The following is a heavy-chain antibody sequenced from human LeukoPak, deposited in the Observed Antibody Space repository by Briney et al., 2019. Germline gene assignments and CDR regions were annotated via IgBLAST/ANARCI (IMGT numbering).Heavy chain of an antibody. Sequence: GGSLRLSCAASGFTFSSYGMNWVRQAPGKGLEWVSYISSSSSTIYYADSVKGRFTISRDNAKNPLYLQMNSLRAEDTAVYYCASYSSDSRGNDAFDIWGQGTMVTVSS. CDR2: ISSSSSTI. D-gene: IGHD5-18*01. CDR1: GFTFSSYG. CDR3: ASYSSDSRGNDAFDI. V-gene: IGHV3-48*01. J-gene: IGHJ3*02.